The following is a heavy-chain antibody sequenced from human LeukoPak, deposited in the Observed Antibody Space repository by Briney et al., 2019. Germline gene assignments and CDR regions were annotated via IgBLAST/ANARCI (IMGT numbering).Heavy chain of an antibody. V-gene: IGHV4-59*01. D-gene: IGHD5-24*01. CDR1: GGSISSYY. Sequence: SETLSLTCTVSGGSISSYYWSWIRQPPGKGLEWIGYIYDSGSTNYNPSLKSRVTISVDTSKNQFSLKLNSVTAADTAMYYCARGGGAGYNVGDYWGQGTLVTVSS. J-gene: IGHJ4*02. CDR2: IYDSGST. CDR3: ARGGGAGYNVGDY.